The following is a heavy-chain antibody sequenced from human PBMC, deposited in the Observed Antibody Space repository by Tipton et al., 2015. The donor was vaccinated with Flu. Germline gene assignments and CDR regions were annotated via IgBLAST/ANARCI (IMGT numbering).Heavy chain of an antibody. CDR3: VRDDSYYDYIWGSYRPNWYFDL. J-gene: IGHJ2*01. CDR2: VYDSDSGST. D-gene: IGHD3-16*02. CDR1: GDSISSYY. V-gene: IGHV4-59*01. Sequence: TLSLTYTVSGDSISSYYWSWIRQPPGKALEWIGYVYDSDSGSTNYNPSFKSRVTMSLDTSKNQVSLRLRSVTAADTAVYYCVRDDSYYDYIWGSYRPNWYFDLWGRGTLVTVSS.